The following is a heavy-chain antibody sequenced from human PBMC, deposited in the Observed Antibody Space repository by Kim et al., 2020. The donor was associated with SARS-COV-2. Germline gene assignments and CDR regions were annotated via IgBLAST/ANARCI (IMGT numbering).Heavy chain of an antibody. V-gene: IGHV1-2*02. CDR3: APSSGWYPTDY. D-gene: IGHD6-19*01. Sequence: KNYAQNVQGRVTMTRDTSISTAYMELSRLRSHDTAVYYCAPSSGWYPTDYWGQGTLVTVSA. J-gene: IGHJ4*02. CDR2: K.